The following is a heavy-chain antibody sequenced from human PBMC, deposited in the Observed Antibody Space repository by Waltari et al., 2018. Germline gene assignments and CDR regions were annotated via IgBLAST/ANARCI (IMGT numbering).Heavy chain of an antibody. Sequence: QVQLVESGGGVVQPGRSLRLSCAASGFTFSSYAMHWVRQAPGKGLEWVAVISYDGSNKYYADSVKGRFTISRDNSKNALYLQRNSLRAEDTAVYDCARELSSGWRNYCGMDVWGQGTTVTVSS. CDR1: GFTFSSYA. CDR2: ISYDGSNK. V-gene: IGHV3-30*01. J-gene: IGHJ6*02. CDR3: ARELSSGWRNYCGMDV. D-gene: IGHD6-19*01.